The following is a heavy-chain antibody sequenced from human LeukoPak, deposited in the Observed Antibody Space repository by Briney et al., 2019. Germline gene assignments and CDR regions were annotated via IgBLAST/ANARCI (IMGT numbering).Heavy chain of an antibody. CDR2: INPNSGGT. V-gene: IGHV1-2*02. CDR3: ASPNYYASGSRPNDAFDI. D-gene: IGHD3-10*01. J-gene: IGHJ3*02. CDR1: GYTFTGYY. Sequence: GASVKVSCKASGYTFTGYYMHWVRQAPGQGLEWMGWINPNSGGTNCAQKFQGRVTMTRDTSISTAYMELSRLRSDDTAVYYCASPNYYASGSRPNDAFDIWGQGTMVTVSS.